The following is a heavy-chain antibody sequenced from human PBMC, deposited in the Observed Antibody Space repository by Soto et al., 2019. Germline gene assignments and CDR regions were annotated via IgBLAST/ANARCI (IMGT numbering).Heavy chain of an antibody. CDR2: ISYDGSNK. V-gene: IGHV3-30-3*01. J-gene: IGHJ6*02. D-gene: IGHD4-17*01. CDR1: GFTFSSYA. CDR3: ARERDAVTDYYDYGMDV. Sequence: QVQLVESGGGVVQPGSSLRLSCAASGFTFSSYAMHWVRQAPGKGLEWVAVISYDGSNKYYADSVKGRFTISRDNSKNTLYLPMNSLRAEDTAVYYCARERDAVTDYYDYGMDVWGQGTKVTVSS.